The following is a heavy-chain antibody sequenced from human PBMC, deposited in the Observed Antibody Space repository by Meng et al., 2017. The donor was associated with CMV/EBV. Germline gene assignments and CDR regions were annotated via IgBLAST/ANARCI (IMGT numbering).Heavy chain of an antibody. CDR2: ISSSSSYI. CDR1: GFIFSSYS. Sequence: GESLKISCAASGFIFSSYSMNWVRQAPGKGLEWVSSISSSSSYIYYADSVKGRFTISRDNAKNSLYLQMNSLRAEDTAVYYCARGGYDYVWGSYRSDAFDIWGQGTMVTVSS. D-gene: IGHD3-16*02. V-gene: IGHV3-21*01. CDR3: ARGGYDYVWGSYRSDAFDI. J-gene: IGHJ3*02.